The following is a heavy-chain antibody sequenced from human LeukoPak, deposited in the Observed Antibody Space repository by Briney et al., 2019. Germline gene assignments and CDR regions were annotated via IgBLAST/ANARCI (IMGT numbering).Heavy chain of an antibody. J-gene: IGHJ6*03. D-gene: IGHD6-13*01. CDR1: GGSISSYY. CDR2: IYYTGST. Sequence: SETLSLTCTVSGGSISSYYWSWIRQPPGKGLEWIGYIYYTGSTNYNPSLKSRVTISVDTSKNQFSLKLSSVTAADTAVYYCARNARYSNSWYSQTSYYYYMDVWGKGTTVTVSS. V-gene: IGHV4-59*01. CDR3: ARNARYSNSWYSQTSYYYYMDV.